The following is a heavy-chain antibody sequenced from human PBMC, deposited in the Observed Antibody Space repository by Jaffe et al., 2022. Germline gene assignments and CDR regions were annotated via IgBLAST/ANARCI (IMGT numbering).Heavy chain of an antibody. D-gene: IGHD3-22*01. CDR2: ISSSGSTI. Sequence: EVQLVESGGGLVQPGGSLRLSCAASGFTFSSYEMNWVRQAPGKGLEWVSYISSSGSTIYYADSVKGRFTISRDNAKNSLYLQMNSLRAEDTAVYYCARDPLYYYDQKSFFDYWGQGTLVTVSS. CDR3: ARDPLYYYDQKSFFDY. J-gene: IGHJ4*02. V-gene: IGHV3-48*03. CDR1: GFTFSSYE.